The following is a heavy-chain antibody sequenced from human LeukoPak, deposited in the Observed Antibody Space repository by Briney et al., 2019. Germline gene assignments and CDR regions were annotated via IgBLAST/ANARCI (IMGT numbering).Heavy chain of an antibody. Sequence: SETLSLTCAVYGGSFSGYYWSWIRQPPGKGLEWIGEINHSGSTYYNPSLKSRVTISVDTSKNQFSLKLSSVTAADTAVYYCARHMTYSSSWYFYNWYFDLWGRGTLVTVSS. D-gene: IGHD6-13*01. CDR2: INHSGST. J-gene: IGHJ2*01. CDR1: GGSFSGYY. V-gene: IGHV4-34*01. CDR3: ARHMTYSSSWYFYNWYFDL.